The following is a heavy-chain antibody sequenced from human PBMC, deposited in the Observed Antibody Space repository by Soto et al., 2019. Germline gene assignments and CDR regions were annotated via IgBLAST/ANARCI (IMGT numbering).Heavy chain of an antibody. J-gene: IGHJ5*02. Sequence: PSETLSLTGTVSGGSISSGGYYWSWIRQHPGKGLEWIGYIFYSGSTYYNSSLKSRVTISVDTSKNQFSLKLSSVTAADTAVYYCARGLPLRIWFDRWGQGTLVTVSS. CDR1: GGSISSGGYY. V-gene: IGHV4-31*03. D-gene: IGHD3-16*01. CDR2: IFYSGST. CDR3: ARGLPLRIWFDR.